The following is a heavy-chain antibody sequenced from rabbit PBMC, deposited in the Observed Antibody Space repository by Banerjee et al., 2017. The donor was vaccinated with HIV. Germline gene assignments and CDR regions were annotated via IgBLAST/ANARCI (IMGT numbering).Heavy chain of an antibody. CDR2: INTSSGNI. D-gene: IGHD6-1*01. Sequence: QSLQESGGGLFQPGGSLALTCKASGFSLSNNYVMCWVRQAPGKGLEWIGCINTSSGNIVYASWAKGRFTISKTSSTTVTLQMTSLTAADTATYFCVRDAGDVLYGYVDLNLWGPGTLVTVS. CDR1: GFSLSNNYV. V-gene: IGHV1S40*01. J-gene: IGHJ4*01. CDR3: VRDAGDVLYGYVDLNL.